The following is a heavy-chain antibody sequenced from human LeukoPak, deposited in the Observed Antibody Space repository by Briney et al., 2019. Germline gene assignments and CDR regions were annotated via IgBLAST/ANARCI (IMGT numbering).Heavy chain of an antibody. CDR1: GFTFSSYS. V-gene: IGHV3-48*04. CDR3: ARDLLNDECSSYFFDQ. J-gene: IGHJ4*02. CDR2: ISKSSDRI. Sequence: GGSLRLSCAASGFTFSSYSMNWVRQAPGKGLEWVSYISKSSDRIYHADSVKGRFTISRDNAKNSLYLQMDSLRAEDTAVYYCARDLLNDECSSYFFDQWGQGTLVTVSS. D-gene: IGHD2-2*01.